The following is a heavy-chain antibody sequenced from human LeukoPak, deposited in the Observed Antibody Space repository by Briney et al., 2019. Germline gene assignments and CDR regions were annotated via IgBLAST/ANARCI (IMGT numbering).Heavy chain of an antibody. Sequence: SETLSLTCNVSGGSISSYYWSWIRQPPGKGLEWIGYIYRTGSTNYNPSLKSRVTISADTSKSQFSLSLSSVTAADTAVYYCARQRDLQQLAPFDYWGQGSLVTVSS. CDR2: IYRTGST. V-gene: IGHV4-59*08. D-gene: IGHD6-13*01. J-gene: IGHJ4*02. CDR1: GGSISSYY. CDR3: ARQRDLQQLAPFDY.